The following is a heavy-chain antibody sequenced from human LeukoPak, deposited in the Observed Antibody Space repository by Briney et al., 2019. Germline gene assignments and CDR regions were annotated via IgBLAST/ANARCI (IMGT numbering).Heavy chain of an antibody. J-gene: IGHJ6*02. Sequence: SGGSLRLSCAASGFTFSSYAMHWVRQAPGKGLEWVAVISYDGSNKYYADSVKGRFTISRDDSKNTLYLQMNSLRAEDTAVYYCAKDLEVGAFYYYYGMDVWGQGTTVTVSS. CDR2: ISYDGSNK. D-gene: IGHD1-26*01. CDR1: GFTFSSYA. V-gene: IGHV3-30-3*01. CDR3: AKDLEVGAFYYYYGMDV.